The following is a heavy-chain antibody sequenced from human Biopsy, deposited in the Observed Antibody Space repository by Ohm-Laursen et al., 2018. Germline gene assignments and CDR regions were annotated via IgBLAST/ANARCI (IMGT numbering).Heavy chain of an antibody. CDR2: ITADNT. V-gene: IGHV1-18*01. Sequence: GSSVKVSCKASGGPSSNYAFSWVRQAPGQGLEWMGWITADNTNSAQKFQGRLTMTTDISTSTAYMDLKGLRSDDTAIYYCARAFGGAYYSYAFDLWGQGTLVTVSS. J-gene: IGHJ3*01. D-gene: IGHD2-21*02. CDR1: GGPSSNYA. CDR3: ARAFGGAYYSYAFDL.